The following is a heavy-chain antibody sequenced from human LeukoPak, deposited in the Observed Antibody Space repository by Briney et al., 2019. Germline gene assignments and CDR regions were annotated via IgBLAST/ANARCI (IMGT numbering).Heavy chain of an antibody. D-gene: IGHD3-22*01. CDR3: ARGRYYYDSSGYVFDY. J-gene: IGHJ4*02. Sequence: ASVKVSCKASGGTFSSYAISWVRQAPGQGLEWMGGIIPIFGTANYAQKFQGRVTITADESTSTAYMELSSLRSEDTAVYYCARGRYYYDSSGYVFDYWGQGTLVTVSS. CDR1: GGTFSSYA. V-gene: IGHV1-69*13. CDR2: IIPIFGTA.